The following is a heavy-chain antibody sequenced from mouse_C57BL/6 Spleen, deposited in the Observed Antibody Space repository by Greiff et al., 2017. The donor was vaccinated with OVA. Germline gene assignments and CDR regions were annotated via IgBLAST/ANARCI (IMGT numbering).Heavy chain of an antibody. D-gene: IGHD1-1*01. CDR2: IYPGSGST. CDR1: GYTFTSYW. Sequence: QVQLQQPGAELVKPGASVKMSCKASGYTFTSYWITWVKQRPGQGLEWIGDIYPGSGSTNYNEKFKSKATLTADKSSSTAYMELRSLTSEDSAVYFCIVAPYGYWGQGTTLTVSS. J-gene: IGHJ2*01. CDR3: IVAPYGY. V-gene: IGHV1-55*01.